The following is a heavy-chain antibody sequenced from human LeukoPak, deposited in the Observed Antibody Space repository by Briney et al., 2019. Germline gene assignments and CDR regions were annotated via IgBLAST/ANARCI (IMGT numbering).Heavy chain of an antibody. Sequence: GGSLRLSCAASGFTFSSYAIHWVRQAPGKGLEWVAVIAYDGGNKYYVDSVKGRFTISRDNSKNTLFLQMNSLRAEDTAVYYCARDSSPWYYYDRSGSNGFDPWGQGTLVTVTS. CDR3: ARDSSPWYYYDRSGSNGFDP. CDR1: GFTFSSYA. CDR2: IAYDGGNK. D-gene: IGHD3-22*01. J-gene: IGHJ5*02. V-gene: IGHV3-30-3*01.